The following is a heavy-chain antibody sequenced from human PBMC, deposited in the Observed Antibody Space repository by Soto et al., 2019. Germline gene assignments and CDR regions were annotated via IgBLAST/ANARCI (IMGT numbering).Heavy chain of an antibody. Sequence: GGSLRLSCAASGFTFSSYWMSWVRQAPGKGLEWVANIKQDGSEKYYVDSVKGRFTISRDNAKNSLYLQMNSLRAEDTAVYYCAKVGAVDSSSWNWFDPWGQGTLVTVSS. J-gene: IGHJ5*02. D-gene: IGHD6-13*01. CDR3: AKVGAVDSSSWNWFDP. CDR1: GFTFSSYW. V-gene: IGHV3-7*02. CDR2: IKQDGSEK.